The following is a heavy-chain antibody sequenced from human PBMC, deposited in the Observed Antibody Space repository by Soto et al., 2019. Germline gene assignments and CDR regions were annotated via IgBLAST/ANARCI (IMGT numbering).Heavy chain of an antibody. CDR3: ARDLTAAADPHRPY. D-gene: IGHD6-13*01. CDR2: ISSSSSTI. V-gene: IGHV3-48*01. Sequence: GGSLRLSCAASGFTFSSYSMNWVRQAPGKGLEWVSYISSSSSTIYYADSVKGRFTISRDNAKNSLYLQMNSLRAEDTAVYYCARDLTAAADPHRPYWGQGTLVTVSS. J-gene: IGHJ4*02. CDR1: GFTFSSYS.